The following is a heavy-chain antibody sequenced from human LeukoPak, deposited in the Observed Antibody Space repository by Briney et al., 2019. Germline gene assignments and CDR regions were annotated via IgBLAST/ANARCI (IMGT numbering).Heavy chain of an antibody. J-gene: IGHJ5*02. Sequence: PSETLSLTCTVSGGSISSYYWSWVRQPPGKGLEWIGYIYYSGSTNYNPSLKSRVTISVDTSKNQFSLKLSSVTAADTAVYYCASSTYGSGIVGFDPWGQGTLVTVSS. CDR3: ASSTYGSGIVGFDP. D-gene: IGHD3-10*01. V-gene: IGHV4-59*01. CDR2: IYYSGST. CDR1: GGSISSYY.